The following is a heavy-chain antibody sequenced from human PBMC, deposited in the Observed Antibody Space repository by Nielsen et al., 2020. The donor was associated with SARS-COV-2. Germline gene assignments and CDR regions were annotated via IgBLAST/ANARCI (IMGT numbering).Heavy chain of an antibody. CDR3: AREFALRDTAYFDY. D-gene: IGHD5-18*01. Sequence: GGSLRLSCAASGFSVSSHDMNWVRQAPGKGLQWVSLIYSDGSTKYADSVKGRFTISRDNSRNTVYLQMNSLRPEDTAAYYCAREFALRDTAYFDYWGQGTLVTVSS. CDR2: IYSDGST. V-gene: IGHV3-53*01. J-gene: IGHJ4*02. CDR1: GFSVSSHD.